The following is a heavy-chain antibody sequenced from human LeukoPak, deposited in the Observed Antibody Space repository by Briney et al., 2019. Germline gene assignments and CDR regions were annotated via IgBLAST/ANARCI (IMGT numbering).Heavy chain of an antibody. Sequence: ASVKVSCKASGYTFTSYYMHWVRQAPGQGLEWMGIINPSGGSTSYAHKFQGRVTMTRDTSTSTVYMELSSLRSEDTAVYYCARDLVRGVRDWGLHYYYYYYMDVWGKGTTVTISS. CDR3: ARDLVRGVRDWGLHYYYYYYMDV. D-gene: IGHD3-10*01. V-gene: IGHV1-46*01. J-gene: IGHJ6*03. CDR1: GYTFTSYY. CDR2: INPSGGST.